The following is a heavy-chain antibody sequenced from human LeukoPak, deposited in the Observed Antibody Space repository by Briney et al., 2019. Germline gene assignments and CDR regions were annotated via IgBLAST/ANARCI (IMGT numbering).Heavy chain of an antibody. CDR1: AFSLSSSGVG. CDR2: LYWDDDK. J-gene: IGHJ4*02. CDR3: AHTSLLVELDY. V-gene: IGHV2-5*02. D-gene: IGHD1-7*01. Sequence: SGPTVVNPTQTLTLTCTFSAFSLSSSGVGVCWIRQTPGQALEWLALLYWDDDKRYSPSLKSRLTITKDTSKNQVVLTMTNMDPVDTATYYCAHTSLLVELDYWGQGTLVTVSS.